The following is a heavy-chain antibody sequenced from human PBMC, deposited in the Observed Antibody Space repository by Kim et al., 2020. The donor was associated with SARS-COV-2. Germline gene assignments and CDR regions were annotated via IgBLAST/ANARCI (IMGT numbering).Heavy chain of an antibody. CDR1: GFTFSSCA. J-gene: IGHJ6*02. CDR3: AKDTGSRLRGLTYSYDGRDV. Sequence: GGSLRLSCAASGFTFSSCAIHWVRQAPGKGLEWVAVISYDGSNKNYADSVKGRFTISRDNSKNTLYLQMNSLRAEDTALYYCAKDTGSRLRGLTYSYDGRDVWGQGTTVTVSS. D-gene: IGHD3-10*01. CDR2: ISYDGSNK. V-gene: IGHV3-30-3*01.